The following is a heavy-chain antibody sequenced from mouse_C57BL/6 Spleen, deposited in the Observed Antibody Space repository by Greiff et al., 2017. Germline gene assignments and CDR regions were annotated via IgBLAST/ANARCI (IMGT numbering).Heavy chain of an antibody. CDR3: ARQTAQAFDY. V-gene: IGHV1-80*01. CDR2: IYPGDGDT. J-gene: IGHJ2*01. D-gene: IGHD3-2*02. Sequence: ESGAELVKPGASVKISCKASGYAFSSYWMNWVKQRPGKGLEWIGQIYPGDGDTNYNGKFKGKATLTADKSSSTAYMQLSSLTSEDSAVYFCARQTAQAFDYWGQGTTLTVSS. CDR1: GYAFSSYW.